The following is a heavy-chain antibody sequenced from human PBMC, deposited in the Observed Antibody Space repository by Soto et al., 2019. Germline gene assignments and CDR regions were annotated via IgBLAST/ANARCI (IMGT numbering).Heavy chain of an antibody. V-gene: IGHV3-15*01. Sequence: GSLRLSCAASGFTFSNAWMSWVRQAPGKGLEWVGRIKSKTDGGTTDYAAPVKGRFTISRDDSKNTLYLQMNSLKTEDTAVYYCTTDANPYYYDLYYFDYWGQGTLVTVSS. CDR3: TTDANPYYYDLYYFDY. CDR2: IKSKTDGGTT. D-gene: IGHD3-22*01. J-gene: IGHJ4*02. CDR1: GFTFSNAW.